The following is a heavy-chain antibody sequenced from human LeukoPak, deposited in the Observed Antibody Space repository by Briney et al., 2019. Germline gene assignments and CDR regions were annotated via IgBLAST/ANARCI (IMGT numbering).Heavy chain of an antibody. CDR1: GYTFTSYG. V-gene: IGHV1-18*01. J-gene: IGHJ3*02. CDR3: ARNYYDNSGYPDAFDI. D-gene: IGHD3-22*01. CDR2: ISAYNGNT. Sequence: ASVKVSCKASGYTFTSYGISWVRRAPGQGLEWMGWISAYNGNTNYAQKLQGRVTMTTDTSTSTAYMELRSLRSDDTAVYYCARNYYDNSGYPDAFDIWGQGTMVTVSS.